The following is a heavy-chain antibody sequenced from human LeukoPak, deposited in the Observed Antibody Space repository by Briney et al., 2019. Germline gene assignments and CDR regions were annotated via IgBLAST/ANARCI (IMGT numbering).Heavy chain of an antibody. V-gene: IGHV1-8*01. CDR1: GYTFTSYD. CDR2: MNPNSGNT. CDR3: ARRQGRNWFDP. Sequence: GASVKVSCKASGYTFTSYDINWVRQATGQGLEWMGWMNPNSGNTGYAQKFQGRVTMTRDTSISTAYMELSRLRSDDTAVYYCARRQGRNWFDPWGQGTLVTVSS. J-gene: IGHJ5*02.